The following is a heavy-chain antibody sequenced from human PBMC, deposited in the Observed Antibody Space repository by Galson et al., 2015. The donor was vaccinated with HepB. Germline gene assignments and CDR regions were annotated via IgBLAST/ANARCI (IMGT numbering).Heavy chain of an antibody. CDR3: ARRSSGNSFDY. V-gene: IGHV3-48*02. Sequence: SLRLSCAASGFTFNSYTMNWVRQAPGKGLEWVSSISGSYTIYYADSVKGRFTISRDNAKNSLYLQMDSLRDEDTAVYYCARRSSGNSFDYWGRGILVTVSS. J-gene: IGHJ4*02. CDR2: ISGSYTI. D-gene: IGHD1-26*01. CDR1: GFTFNSYT.